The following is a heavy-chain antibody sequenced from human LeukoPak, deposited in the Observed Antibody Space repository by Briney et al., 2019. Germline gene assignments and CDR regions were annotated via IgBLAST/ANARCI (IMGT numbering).Heavy chain of an antibody. Sequence: GGSLRLSCEASGFTFRSYEMNWVRQAPGKGLEWVSYISSRGSTTYYADSVKGRFTISRDNAKNSLHLQMNSLRAEDTAVYYCAGSHEYYYYMDVWGKGTTVTVSS. J-gene: IGHJ6*03. CDR2: ISSRGSTT. CDR1: GFTFRSYE. V-gene: IGHV3-48*03. CDR3: AGSHEYYYYMDV. D-gene: IGHD3-10*01.